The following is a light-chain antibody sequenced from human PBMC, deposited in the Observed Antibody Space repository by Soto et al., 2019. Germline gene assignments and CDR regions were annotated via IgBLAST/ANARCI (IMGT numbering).Light chain of an antibody. CDR1: QSVRTE. V-gene: IGKV3-15*01. Sequence: ETVMTQAPATLSVSPGDRATLSCRASQSVRTELAWYQQKPGQAPRLLIYGASTRPTGIPAKISGSGSGTEFTLTISSLQPEDSAVYFCQQYNNWPPTFGRGTKVDI. CDR2: GAS. J-gene: IGKJ1*01. CDR3: QQYNNWPPT.